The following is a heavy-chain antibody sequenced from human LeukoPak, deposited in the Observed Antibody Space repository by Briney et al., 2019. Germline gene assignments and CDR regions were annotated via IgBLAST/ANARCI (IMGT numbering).Heavy chain of an antibody. CDR1: GYTFTSYG. D-gene: IGHD4-17*01. Sequence: ASVKVSCKASGYTFTSYGISWVRQAPGQGLEWMGWISAYNGDANYAQQLQGRVTMTTDTSTSTAYMELRSLRSDDTAVYYCAREYTVTSPWKYWGQGTLVTVSS. CDR3: AREYTVTSPWKY. V-gene: IGHV1-18*01. CDR2: ISAYNGDA. J-gene: IGHJ4*02.